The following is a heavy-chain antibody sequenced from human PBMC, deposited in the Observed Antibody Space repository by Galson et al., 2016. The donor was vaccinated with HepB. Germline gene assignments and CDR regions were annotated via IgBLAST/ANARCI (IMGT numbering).Heavy chain of an antibody. Sequence: LTCTVSAGSISSGDYYWSWIRQPPGKGLEWVGYIYYSGISYYMASLKSRATMSVDTSNNQFSLNLNSVTAADTAVYYCATVRAGCSSTSCYIDHWGQGTLVTVSS. J-gene: IGHJ4*02. V-gene: IGHV4-30-4*01. CDR3: ATVRAGCSSTSCYIDH. D-gene: IGHD2-2*01. CDR2: IYYSGIS. CDR1: AGSISSGDYY.